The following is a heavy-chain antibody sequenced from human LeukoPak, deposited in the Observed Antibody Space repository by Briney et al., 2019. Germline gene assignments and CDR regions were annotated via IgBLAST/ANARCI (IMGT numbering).Heavy chain of an antibody. J-gene: IGHJ6*03. CDR2: ISGSGGNT. Sequence: PGGSLRLSCAASGFTFNSYAMSWVRQAPGKGLEWVSAISGSGGNTYYADSVKGRFTISRDNSKNTLFLQMDSLRAEDTAVYFCARDGHGNFWRARRTYYMDVWGKGTTVTVSS. D-gene: IGHD3-3*01. CDR1: GFTFNSYA. CDR3: ARDGHGNFWRARRTYYMDV. V-gene: IGHV3-23*01.